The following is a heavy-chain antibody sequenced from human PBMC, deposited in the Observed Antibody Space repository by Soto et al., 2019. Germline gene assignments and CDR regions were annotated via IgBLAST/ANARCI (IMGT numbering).Heavy chain of an antibody. Sequence: PGGSLRLSCAASGFTFSSYAMHWVRQAPGKGLEWAAVISYDGSNKYYADSVKGRFTISRDNSKNTLYLQMNSLRAEDTAVYYCARDSLYYDSSGYYSRLDYWGQGTLVTVAS. CDR3: ARDSLYYDSSGYYSRLDY. J-gene: IGHJ4*02. D-gene: IGHD3-22*01. CDR2: ISYDGSNK. V-gene: IGHV3-30-3*01. CDR1: GFTFSSYA.